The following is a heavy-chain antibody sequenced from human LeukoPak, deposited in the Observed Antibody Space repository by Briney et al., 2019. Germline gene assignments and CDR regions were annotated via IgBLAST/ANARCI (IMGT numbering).Heavy chain of an antibody. CDR1: GGSISSHY. V-gene: IGHV4-59*11. J-gene: IGHJ4*02. CDR2: IYYSGSA. D-gene: IGHD3-22*01. CDR3: ARGGGYYYDNSMDFDY. Sequence: PSETLSLTCTVSGGSISSHYWGWIRQPPGKGLEWIGYIYYSGSAKYNPSLKSRVTISVDTYKNQFSLKLSSVTAADTAVYYCARGGGYYYDNSMDFDYWGQGTLVTVSS.